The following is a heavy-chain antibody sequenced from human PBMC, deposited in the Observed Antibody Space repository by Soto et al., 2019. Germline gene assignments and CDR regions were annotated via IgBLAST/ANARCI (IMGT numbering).Heavy chain of an antibody. CDR1: GGSIGGYG. V-gene: IGHV4-59*01. CDR3: AMIDYDILTGRGVNWFDP. J-gene: IGHJ5*02. CDR2: IYYSGST. D-gene: IGHD3-9*01. Sequence: SDTLCVRCSVAGGSIGGYGGSWIRQPPGKGLEWIGYIYYSGSTNYNPSLKSRVTISVDTSKNQFSLKLSSVTAADTAVYYCAMIDYDILTGRGVNWFDPWGQGTLVTVSS.